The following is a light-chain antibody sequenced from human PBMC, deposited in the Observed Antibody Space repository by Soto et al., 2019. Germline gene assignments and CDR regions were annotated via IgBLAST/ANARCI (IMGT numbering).Light chain of an antibody. V-gene: IGLV4-69*01. J-gene: IGLJ2*01. CDR1: SGHSSNA. Sequence: QSVLTQSPSASASLGASVKLTCTLSSGHSSNAIAWHQQQPEKGPRYLMKVNSDGSYTKGDGIPDRFSASTSGAERYLTISSLQAEDEADYFCQTWGTGIQVFGGGTQLTVL. CDR2: VNSDGSY. CDR3: QTWGTGIQV.